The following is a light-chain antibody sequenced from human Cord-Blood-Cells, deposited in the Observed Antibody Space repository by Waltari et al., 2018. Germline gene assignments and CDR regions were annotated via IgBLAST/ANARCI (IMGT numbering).Light chain of an antibody. J-gene: IGKJ4*01. CDR3: QQSYSTPLT. CDR1: QSSSGY. V-gene: IGKV1-39*01. Sequence: DIQMTQSPSSLSASVGDSITITCRASQSSSGYLNWYQQKPGKAPKLLIYAASSLQSGVPSRFSGSGSGTDFTLTISSLQPEDFATYYCQQSYSTPLTFGGGTKVEIK. CDR2: AAS.